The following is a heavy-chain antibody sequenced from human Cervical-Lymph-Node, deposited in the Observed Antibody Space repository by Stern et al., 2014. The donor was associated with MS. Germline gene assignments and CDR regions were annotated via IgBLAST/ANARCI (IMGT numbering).Heavy chain of an antibody. J-gene: IGHJ4*02. CDR2: TYSGGST. CDR1: GFTVSSNY. V-gene: IGHV3-53*01. D-gene: IGHD6-13*01. Sequence: EVQLVESGGGFIQPGGSLRLSCAASGFTVSSNYLSWVRQAPGKGLEGVSFTYSGGSTYYADSVKGRFTISRDNSKNTLYLQMNSLRAEDSAVYYCARRGSSWYFDFWGQGTLVTVSS. CDR3: ARRGSSWYFDF.